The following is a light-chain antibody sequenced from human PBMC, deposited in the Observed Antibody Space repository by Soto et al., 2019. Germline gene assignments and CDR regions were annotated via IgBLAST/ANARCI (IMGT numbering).Light chain of an antibody. J-gene: IGLJ1*01. CDR3: SSFSSANGYA. Sequence: QSALTQPPSVPRSPGQSVTISCTVTSSKIGKYDRVSWYQQPPGTAPRLIMYEVTNRPSGVPARFSGSKSGNTASLTISGLHSEDEADNYTSSFSSANGYAFGAGTKVTV. CDR2: EVT. V-gene: IGLV2-18*02. CDR1: SSKIGKYDR.